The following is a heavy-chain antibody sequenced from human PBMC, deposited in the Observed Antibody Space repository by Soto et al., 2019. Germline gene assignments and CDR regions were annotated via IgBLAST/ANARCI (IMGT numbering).Heavy chain of an antibody. CDR2: IWFDGSDK. J-gene: IGHJ3*02. CDR3: ARLYCSATSCYSVGAFDI. D-gene: IGHD2-2*01. CDR1: GFTFSTYG. V-gene: IGHV3-33*01. Sequence: GSLRLSCAASGFTFSTYGMHWVRQAPGKGLEWVALIWFDGSDKYYTESVKGRFTISRDNSKSTLYLQMNSLRAEDTAFYYCARLYCSATSCYSVGAFDIRGPGTMVTVS.